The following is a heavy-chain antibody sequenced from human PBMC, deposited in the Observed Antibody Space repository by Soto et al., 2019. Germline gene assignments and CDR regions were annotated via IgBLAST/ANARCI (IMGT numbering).Heavy chain of an antibody. CDR3: ARDRRPSIYSGLAV. J-gene: IGHJ6*02. V-gene: IGHV3-23*01. CDR2: IDGSSATT. Sequence: PGGSMRLSCAASGFTFSDYAMSWVRQAPGKGLEWVSAIDGSSATTNYADSVKGRFTISRDNSKNTLFLHMSGLRAEDTAVYYCARDRRPSIYSGLAVWGQGTPVTVSS. D-gene: IGHD2-2*01. CDR1: GFTFSDYA.